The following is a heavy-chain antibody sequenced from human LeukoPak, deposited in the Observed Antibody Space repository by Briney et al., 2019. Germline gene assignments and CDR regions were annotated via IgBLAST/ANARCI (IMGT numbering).Heavy chain of an antibody. CDR3: GKDRVPGYSSSWSPY. Sequence: PGGSLRLSCAASGFTFSSYGMHWVRQAPGKGLEWVAFIRYDGSNKYYADSVKGRFTISRDNSKNTLYLQMNSLRAEDTAVYYCGKDRVPGYSSSWSPYWGQGTLVTVSS. CDR2: IRYDGSNK. V-gene: IGHV3-30*02. D-gene: IGHD6-13*01. J-gene: IGHJ4*02. CDR1: GFTFSSYG.